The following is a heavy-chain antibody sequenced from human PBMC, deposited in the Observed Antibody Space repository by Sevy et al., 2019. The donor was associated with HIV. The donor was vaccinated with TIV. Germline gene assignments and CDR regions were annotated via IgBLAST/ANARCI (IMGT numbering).Heavy chain of an antibody. J-gene: IGHJ6*02. Sequence: GGSLRLSCAASGFTFSSYAMHWVRHAPGKGLEWVAVISYDGSNKYYADSMKGRFTISRDNSKNTLYLQMNSLRAEDTAVYYCARASRVATLYYHGMDVWGQGTTVTVSS. CDR2: ISYDGSNK. CDR1: GFTFSSYA. D-gene: IGHD5-12*01. V-gene: IGHV3-30-3*01. CDR3: ARASRVATLYYHGMDV.